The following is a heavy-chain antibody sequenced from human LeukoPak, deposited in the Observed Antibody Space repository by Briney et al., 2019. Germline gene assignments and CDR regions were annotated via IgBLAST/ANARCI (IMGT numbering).Heavy chain of an antibody. V-gene: IGHV3-30*03. CDR1: GFTFSSYG. D-gene: IGHD3-22*01. CDR3: ARDLNLYDSSGYYPR. J-gene: IGHJ4*02. Sequence: GNSLRLSCAASGFTFSSYGMHWVRQAPGKALEWVAIISYDGSNKYYADSVQGRFTISRDNSKNTLYLQMNSLRAEDTAVYYCARDLNLYDSSGYYPRWGQGTLVTVSS. CDR2: ISYDGSNK.